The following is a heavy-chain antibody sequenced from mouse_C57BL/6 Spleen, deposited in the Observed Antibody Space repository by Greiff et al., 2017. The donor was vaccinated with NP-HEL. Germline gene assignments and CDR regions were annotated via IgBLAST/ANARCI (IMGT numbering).Heavy chain of an antibody. Sequence: DVHLVESGGGLVQPGGSLKLSCAASGFTFSDYYMYWVRQTPEKRLEWVAYISNGGGSTYYPDTVKGRFTISRDNAKNTLYLQMSRLKSEDTAMYYCARSSYYSNYVDFDYWGQGTTLTVSS. CDR1: GFTFSDYY. V-gene: IGHV5-12*01. D-gene: IGHD2-5*01. CDR3: ARSSYYSNYVDFDY. CDR2: ISNGGGST. J-gene: IGHJ2*01.